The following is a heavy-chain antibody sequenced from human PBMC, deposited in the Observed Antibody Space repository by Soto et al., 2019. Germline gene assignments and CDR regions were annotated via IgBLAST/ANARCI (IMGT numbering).Heavy chain of an antibody. Sequence: LSLTCAVSGGSISSGGYSWSWIRQPPGKGLEWIGYIYHSGSTYYNPSLKSRVTISVDRSKNQFSLKLSSVTAADTAVYYCARGAGGATYYYGSGSYSNWFDPWGQGPLVTVSS. V-gene: IGHV4-30-2*01. J-gene: IGHJ5*02. CDR2: IYHSGST. CDR3: ARGAGGATYYYGSGSYSNWFDP. CDR1: GGSISSGGYS. D-gene: IGHD3-10*01.